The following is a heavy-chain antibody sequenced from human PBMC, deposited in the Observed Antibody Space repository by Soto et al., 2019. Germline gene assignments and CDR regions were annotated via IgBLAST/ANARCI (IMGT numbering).Heavy chain of an antibody. V-gene: IGHV3-21*01. CDR2: ISSGSSYI. J-gene: IGHJ4*02. CDR1: GFTFSTYN. Sequence: GGSLRFSCAASGFTFSTYNMNWVRQAPGKGLEWVSSISSGSSYIYYADSVTGRYTVSRDNAKKSLFLQMNSLRVDDTAVYYCARGPRGLYHHDYWGQGALVTVSS. D-gene: IGHD2-2*01. CDR3: ARGPRGLYHHDY.